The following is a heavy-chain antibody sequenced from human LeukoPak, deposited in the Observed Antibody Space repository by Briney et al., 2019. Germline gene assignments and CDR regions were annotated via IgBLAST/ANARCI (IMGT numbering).Heavy chain of an antibody. J-gene: IGHJ4*02. CDR1: GGTFSSYA. CDR2: IIPILGIA. Sequence: ASVKVSRKASGGTFSSYAISWVRQAPGQGLEWMGRIIPILGIANYAQKFQGRVTITADKSTSTAYMELSSLRSEDTAVYYCARESGWYANYFDYWGQGTLVTVSS. V-gene: IGHV1-69*04. D-gene: IGHD6-19*01. CDR3: ARESGWYANYFDY.